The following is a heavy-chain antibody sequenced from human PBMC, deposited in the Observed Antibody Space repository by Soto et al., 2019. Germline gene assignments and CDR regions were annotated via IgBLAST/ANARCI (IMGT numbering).Heavy chain of an antibody. CDR3: ARGIAYSSSSPLDY. CDR2: ISSSSTYI. CDR1: GFTFSSYG. Sequence: GGSLRLSCAASGFTFSSYGMNWVRQAPGKGLEWVSSISSSSTYIYYADSLKGRFTISRDNAKSSLYLQMNSLRAEDTAVYYCARGIAYSSSSPLDYWGQGTLVTSPQ. V-gene: IGHV3-21*01. D-gene: IGHD6-6*01. J-gene: IGHJ4*02.